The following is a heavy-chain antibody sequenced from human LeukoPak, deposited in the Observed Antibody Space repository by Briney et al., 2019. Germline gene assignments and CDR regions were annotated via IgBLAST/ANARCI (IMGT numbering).Heavy chain of an antibody. CDR3: ARGGGDPIGHNYFDSSGYYPNDY. CDR1: GFTFSSYE. Sequence: GGSLRLSCAASGFTFSSYEMNWVRQAPGKGLEWVSYISSSGSTIYYADSVKGRFTISRDNAKNTLYLQMNSLRAEDTAVYYCARGGGDPIGHNYFDSSGYYPNDYWGQGTLVTVSS. V-gene: IGHV3-48*03. CDR2: ISSSGSTI. J-gene: IGHJ4*02. D-gene: IGHD3-22*01.